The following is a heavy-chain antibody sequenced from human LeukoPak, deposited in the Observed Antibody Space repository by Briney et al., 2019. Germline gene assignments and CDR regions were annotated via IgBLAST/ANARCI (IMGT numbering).Heavy chain of an antibody. CDR1: GGSIGSFY. Sequence: SETLSLTCTVSGGSIGSFYWSWIRQPPGKGLEWIGYIYYTGSTNYNPSLKSRVTISVDTSKNQFSLKLSSVTAADTAVYYCARVDFGAFDIWGQGTMVTVSS. CDR2: IYYTGST. J-gene: IGHJ3*02. V-gene: IGHV4-59*12. D-gene: IGHD2-2*03. CDR3: ARVDFGAFDI.